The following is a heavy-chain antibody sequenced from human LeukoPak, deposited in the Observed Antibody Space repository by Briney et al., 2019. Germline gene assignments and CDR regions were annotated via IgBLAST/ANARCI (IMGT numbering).Heavy chain of an antibody. J-gene: IGHJ4*02. CDR2: IDPGDSDT. CDR3: AGRATNKMLFPFDN. V-gene: IGHV5-51*01. CDR1: GYSFTSYW. Sequence: GESLKISCRSSGYSFTSYWIGWVRQMPGKGLEWMGIIDPGDSDTRYSPSFRGQITISADKSINTAYLQWTSLKASDTAMYFCAGRATNKMLFPFDNWGQGTLVTVSS. D-gene: IGHD3/OR15-3a*01.